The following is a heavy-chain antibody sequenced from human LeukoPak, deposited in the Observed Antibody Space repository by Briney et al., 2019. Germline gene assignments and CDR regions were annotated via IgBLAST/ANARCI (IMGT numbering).Heavy chain of an antibody. CDR2: ISSSSGYI. CDR1: GFTFSSYS. Sequence: GGSLRLSCAASGFTFSSYSRNWVRQAPGKGLEWVSSISSSSGYIYYADSVKGRFSISRDNAKNSLYLQMNSLRAEDTAVYYCARDRGRPAANDAFDIWGQGTMVTVSS. J-gene: IGHJ3*02. CDR3: ARDRGRPAANDAFDI. V-gene: IGHV3-21*01. D-gene: IGHD2-2*01.